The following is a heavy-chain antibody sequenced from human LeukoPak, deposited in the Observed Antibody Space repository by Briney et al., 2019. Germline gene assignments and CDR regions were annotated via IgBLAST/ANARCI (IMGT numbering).Heavy chain of an antibody. CDR3: ARGNPGDY. D-gene: IGHD1-14*01. CDR1: GFSFSSYA. Sequence: GGSLRLSCAASGFSFSSYAMSWARQAPGKGLEWISGISKSGDNTQYADSVKGRFTISRDNSKNTLYLQMNSLRAEDTAVYYCARGNPGDYWGQGTLVTVSS. V-gene: IGHV3-23*01. J-gene: IGHJ4*02. CDR2: ISKSGDNT.